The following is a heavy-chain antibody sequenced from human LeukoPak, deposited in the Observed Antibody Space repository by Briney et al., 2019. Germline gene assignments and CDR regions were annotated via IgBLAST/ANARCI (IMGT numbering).Heavy chain of an antibody. J-gene: IGHJ4*02. V-gene: IGHV4-39*01. D-gene: IGHD3-16*01. CDR1: GGSISSSSYY. CDR3: ARVNVWGSYYFDY. CDR2: ICYSGST. Sequence: SETLSLTCTVSGGSISSSSYYWGWIRQPPGKGLEWIGSICYSGSTYYNPSLKSRVTISVDTSKNQFSLKLSSVTAADTAVYYCARVNVWGSYYFDYWGQGTLVTVSS.